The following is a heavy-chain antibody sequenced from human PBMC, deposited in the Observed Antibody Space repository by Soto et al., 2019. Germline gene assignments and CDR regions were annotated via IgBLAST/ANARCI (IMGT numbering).Heavy chain of an antibody. CDR2: IYYSGST. V-gene: IGHV4-59*01. CDR1: GGSISSYY. Sequence: SETLSLTCTVSGGSISSYYWSWIRQPPGKGLEWIGYIYYSGSTNYNPSLKSRVTISVDTSKNQFSLKLSSVTAADTAVYYCARGSGYSGYDGGQLVRGYYFDYWGQGTLVTVSS. J-gene: IGHJ4*02. D-gene: IGHD5-12*01. CDR3: ARGSGYSGYDGGQLVRGYYFDY.